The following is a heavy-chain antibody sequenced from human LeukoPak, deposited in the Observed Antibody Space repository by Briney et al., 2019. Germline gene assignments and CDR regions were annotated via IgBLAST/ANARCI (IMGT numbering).Heavy chain of an antibody. Sequence: GESLKISCKGSGYSFTSYWSGWVRQMPGKGLKWMGIIYPGDSDTRYSPSFQGQVTISADKSISTAFLQWSSLKASDTAMYYCARQYRYCSSTSCYAPDYWGQGTLVTVSS. V-gene: IGHV5-51*01. CDR3: ARQYRYCSSTSCYAPDY. J-gene: IGHJ4*02. CDR1: GYSFTSYW. D-gene: IGHD2-2*01. CDR2: IYPGDSDT.